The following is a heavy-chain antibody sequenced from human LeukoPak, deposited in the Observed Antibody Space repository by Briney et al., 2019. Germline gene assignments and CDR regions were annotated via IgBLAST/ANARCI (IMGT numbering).Heavy chain of an antibody. CDR3: ARAPLGARWFDP. CDR2: IHYSGST. J-gene: IGHJ5*02. CDR1: GGSISSGDYY. D-gene: IGHD3-16*01. V-gene: IGHV4-30-4*01. Sequence: PSQTLSLTCTVSGGSISSGDYYWSWIRQPPGKGLEWIGYIHYSGSTYYNPSLKSRVTISVDTSKNQFSLKLSSVTAADTAVYYCARAPLGARWFDPWGQGTLVTVSS.